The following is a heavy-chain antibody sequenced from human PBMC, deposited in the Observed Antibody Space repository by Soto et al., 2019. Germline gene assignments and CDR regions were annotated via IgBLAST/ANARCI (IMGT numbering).Heavy chain of an antibody. Sequence: GASVKVSCKASGYTFTSYGISWVRQAPGQGLEWMGWISAYNGNTNYAQKLQGRVTMTTDTSTSTAYMELRSLRSEDTAVYYCARLSRSSSRPNWFDPWGQGTLVTVSS. CDR3: ARLSRSSSRPNWFDP. CDR2: ISAYNGNT. CDR1: GYTFTSYG. J-gene: IGHJ5*02. D-gene: IGHD6-13*01. V-gene: IGHV1-18*01.